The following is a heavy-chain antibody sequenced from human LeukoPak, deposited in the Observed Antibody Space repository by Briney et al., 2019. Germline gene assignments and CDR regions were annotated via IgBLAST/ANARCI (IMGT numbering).Heavy chain of an antibody. CDR2: INPNSGGT. CDR3: AREGPIVGATHLVDY. CDR1: VYTFTDYY. V-gene: IGHV1-2*02. D-gene: IGHD1-26*01. J-gene: IGHJ4*02. Sequence: ASVTVSFKAYVYTFTDYYMHWVRQAPGQGLEWMGWINPNSGGTNYAQKFQGRVTMTRDTSISTAYMELSRLRSDDTAVYYCAREGPIVGATHLVDYWGQGTLVTVSS.